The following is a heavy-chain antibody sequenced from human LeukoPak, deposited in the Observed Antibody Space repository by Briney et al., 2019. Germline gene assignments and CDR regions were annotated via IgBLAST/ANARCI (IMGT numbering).Heavy chain of an antibody. CDR1: GYTFTSYG. CDR2: ISAYNGNT. J-gene: IGHJ4*02. Sequence: ASVKVSCKASGYTFTSYGISWVRQAPGQGLEWMGWISAYNGNTNYAQKLQGRVTMTTDTSTSTAYMELSSLRSEDTAVYYCARDARPLLDYGDLGYWGQGTLVTVSS. D-gene: IGHD4-17*01. CDR3: ARDARPLLDYGDLGY. V-gene: IGHV1-18*01.